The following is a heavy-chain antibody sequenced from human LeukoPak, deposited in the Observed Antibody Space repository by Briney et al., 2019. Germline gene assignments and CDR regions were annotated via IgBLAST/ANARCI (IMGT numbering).Heavy chain of an antibody. CDR3: TLYNY. CDR2: INPNNGDT. CDR1: GYSFTSQD. V-gene: IGHV1-3*03. D-gene: IGHD2-2*02. J-gene: IGHJ4*02. Sequence: ASVKVSCKTSGYSFTSQDMHWVRQAPGQSLEWMECINPNNGDTKYSQEFQGRVTITRDTSATTAYMELSSLRSDDMAVYYCTLYNYWGQGTLVTVSS.